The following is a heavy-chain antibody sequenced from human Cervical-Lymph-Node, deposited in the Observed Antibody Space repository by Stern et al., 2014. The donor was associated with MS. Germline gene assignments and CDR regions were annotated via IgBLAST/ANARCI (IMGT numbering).Heavy chain of an antibody. D-gene: IGHD4-17*01. V-gene: IGHV4-39*01. CDR2: IYHSGTT. J-gene: IGHJ4*02. CDR3: ARLPDYGASLDY. Sequence: QLQLQESGPGLVKPSETLSLTCTVSGGSISSTSYFWGWIRQPPRQGLEWIGSIYHSGTTYCNPSLKSRVSISVDTSKSHFSLKLGSVTAADTAVYFCARLPDYGASLDYWGQGSLVTVSS. CDR1: GGSISSTSYF.